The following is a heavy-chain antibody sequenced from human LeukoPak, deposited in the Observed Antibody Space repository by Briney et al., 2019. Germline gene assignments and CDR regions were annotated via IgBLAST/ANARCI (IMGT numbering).Heavy chain of an antibody. CDR3: ARDRGYSSGWSDY. Sequence: GGSLRLSCVASGFSVTTYAIHWVRQAPGKGLEWVAVISYDGSNKYYADSVKGRFTISRDNSKNTLYLQMNSLRAEDTAVYYCARDRGYSSGWSDYWGQGTLVTVSS. V-gene: IGHV3-30-3*01. J-gene: IGHJ4*02. CDR2: ISYDGSNK. D-gene: IGHD6-19*01. CDR1: GFSVTTYA.